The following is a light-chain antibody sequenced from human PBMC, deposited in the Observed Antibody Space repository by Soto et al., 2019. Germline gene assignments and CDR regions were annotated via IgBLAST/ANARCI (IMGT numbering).Light chain of an antibody. V-gene: IGLV2-8*01. Sequence: QPVLTQPPSASGSPGQSVTISCIGTSSDVGGYNYVSWYQQLPGKAPNLLIYGVSERPSGVPDRFSGSKSGNTASLTVSGLQAEDEADYYCSSYADSNTAVFGGGTKLTVL. CDR2: GVS. J-gene: IGLJ2*01. CDR3: SSYADSNTAV. CDR1: SSDVGGYNY.